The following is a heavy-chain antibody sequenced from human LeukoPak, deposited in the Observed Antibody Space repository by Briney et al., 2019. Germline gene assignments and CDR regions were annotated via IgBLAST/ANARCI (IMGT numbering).Heavy chain of an antibody. D-gene: IGHD2-15*01. J-gene: IGHJ4*02. Sequence: GGSLRLSCTASGFTCRIYWMSWVRQAPGRGLEWVAMLNEDGSDKYYVDAVKGRFTISRDNAKNSLYLQMNSLRAEDTAVYYCAISVVRPAPFDFWGQGTLVTVSS. CDR1: GFTCRIYW. V-gene: IGHV3-7*01. CDR3: AISVVRPAPFDF. CDR2: LNEDGSDK.